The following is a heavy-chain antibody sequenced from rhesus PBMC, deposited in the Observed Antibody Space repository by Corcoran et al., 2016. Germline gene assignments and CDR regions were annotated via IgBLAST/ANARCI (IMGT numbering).Heavy chain of an antibody. V-gene: IGHV3S42*01. Sequence: EVQLVDSGGGLAKPGGSLRLSCAASGFTFSSSWMNWVRQTPGKGPEGISAINYGGNITYDADSGKGRFTISRDNSKNTLSLQMNSLRGEDTAVYYCAKDGFDYWGQGVLVTVSS. J-gene: IGHJ4*01. CDR2: INYGGNIT. CDR1: GFTFSSSW. CDR3: AKDGFDY.